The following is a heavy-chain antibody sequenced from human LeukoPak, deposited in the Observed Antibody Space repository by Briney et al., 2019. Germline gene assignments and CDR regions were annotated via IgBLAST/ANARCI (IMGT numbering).Heavy chain of an antibody. CDR2: ISGSGGNT. CDR1: GFTFSSYA. Sequence: GGSLRLSCAASGFTFSSYAMNWVRQAPGTGLEWISGISGSGGNTYYADSVKGRFTISRDNAKNSLYLQMNSLRDEDTAVYYCARDYSGSYYYGMDVWGQGTTVTVSS. V-gene: IGHV3-23*01. CDR3: ARDYSGSYYYGMDV. D-gene: IGHD1-26*01. J-gene: IGHJ6*02.